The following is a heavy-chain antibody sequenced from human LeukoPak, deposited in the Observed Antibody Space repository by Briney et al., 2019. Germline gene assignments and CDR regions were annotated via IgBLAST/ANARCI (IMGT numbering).Heavy chain of an antibody. CDR1: GYTFTGYY. D-gene: IGHD1-26*01. CDR2: INPNSGGT. V-gene: IGHV1-2*02. J-gene: IGHJ5*02. Sequence: ASVKVSCKASGYTFTGYYMHWGRHAPGQGLEWMGWINPNSGGTNYAQKFQGRVTMTRDTSISTAYMELSRLRSDDTAVYYCARGYSGSYGVWFYPWGQGTLVTVSS. CDR3: ARGYSGSYGVWFYP.